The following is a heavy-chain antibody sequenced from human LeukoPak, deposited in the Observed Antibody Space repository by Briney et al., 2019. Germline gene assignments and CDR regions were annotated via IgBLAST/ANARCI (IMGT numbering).Heavy chain of an antibody. V-gene: IGHV1-2*02. CDR2: INPKSGGT. CDR1: GYTFSGHY. J-gene: IGHJ4*02. D-gene: IGHD6-19*01. Sequence: ASVKVSCKASGYTFSGHYLHWVRQAPGQGLEWVGWINPKSGGTNSAQKFQGRVTMTTDTSTSTAYMELRSLRSDDTAVYYCARIGIAVAGIARYYFDYWGQGTLVTVSS. CDR3: ARIGIAVAGIARYYFDY.